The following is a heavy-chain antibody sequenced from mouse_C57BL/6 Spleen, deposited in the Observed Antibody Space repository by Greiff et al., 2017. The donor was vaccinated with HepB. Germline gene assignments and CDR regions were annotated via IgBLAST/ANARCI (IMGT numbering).Heavy chain of an antibody. Sequence: QVQLQQSGAELARPGASVKLSCKASGYTFTSYGISWVKQRTGQGLEWIGEIYPRSGNTYYNEKFKGKATLTADKSSSTAYMELRSLTSGDSAVYFCARSNYGSRKGYYAMDYWGQGTSVTVSS. CDR2: IYPRSGNT. CDR1: GYTFTSYG. D-gene: IGHD1-1*01. V-gene: IGHV1-81*01. CDR3: ARSNYGSRKGYYAMDY. J-gene: IGHJ4*01.